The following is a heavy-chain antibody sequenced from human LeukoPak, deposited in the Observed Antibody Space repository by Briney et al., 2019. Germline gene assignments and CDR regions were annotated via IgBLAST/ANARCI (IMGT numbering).Heavy chain of an antibody. CDR3: AREYAGTTTNWLDP. CDR1: GGTFSTHA. V-gene: IGHV1-69*05. J-gene: IGHJ5*02. D-gene: IGHD1-26*01. CDR2: IIPMSGTS. Sequence: ASVKVSCKASGGTFSTHAVSWVRQAPGQGLEWMVRIIPMSGTSIYAEKFQGRVTITTDESTSTAYMELTSLRSDDTAMYYCAREYAGTTTNWLDPWGQGTLVTVSS.